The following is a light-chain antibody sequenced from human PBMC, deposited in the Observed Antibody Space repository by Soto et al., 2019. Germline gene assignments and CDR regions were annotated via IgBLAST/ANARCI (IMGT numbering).Light chain of an antibody. V-gene: IGLV2-14*01. CDR3: SSYSISTAYL. Sequence: QSALTQPHSVSGSPGQSVTISCTGTSVDVGGYDYVSWYQLHPGKAPKLMVFEVNNRPSGVSYRFSGSKSGNTASLTISGLQAEDEADYFCSSYSISTAYLFGTGTKLTVL. J-gene: IGLJ1*01. CDR2: EVN. CDR1: SVDVGGYDY.